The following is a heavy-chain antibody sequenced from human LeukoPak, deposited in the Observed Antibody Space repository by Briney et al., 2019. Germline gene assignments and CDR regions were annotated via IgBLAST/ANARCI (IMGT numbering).Heavy chain of an antibody. Sequence: PSETLSLTCSVSGGSLSSYFWSWIRQPAGKGLERIGRIHASGTTIYNPSLKSRVTMSMDTSKNQFSLKLTSVTAADTAVYYCARAHHLDYGDWFDPWGQGILVPVSA. CDR2: IHASGTT. CDR1: GGSLSSYF. CDR3: ARAHHLDYGDWFDP. J-gene: IGHJ5*02. V-gene: IGHV4-4*07. D-gene: IGHD4-17*01.